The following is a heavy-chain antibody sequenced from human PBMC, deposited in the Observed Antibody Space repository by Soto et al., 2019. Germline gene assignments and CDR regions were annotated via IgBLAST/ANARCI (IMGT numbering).Heavy chain of an antibody. CDR1: GGTFSSDA. CDR2: IIPVFGII. J-gene: IGHJ3*02. V-gene: IGHV1-69*04. CDR3: ARAGEDVNDAFDI. D-gene: IGHD3-10*01. Sequence: QVQLVQSGAEVKKPGSSVKVSCKASGGTFSSDAIAWVRQAPGQGLEWMGRIIPVFGIINYAQEFQGRVTLTADTSTITAYMELSSLRSEDTAVYYCARAGEDVNDAFDIWGQGMMVTVSS.